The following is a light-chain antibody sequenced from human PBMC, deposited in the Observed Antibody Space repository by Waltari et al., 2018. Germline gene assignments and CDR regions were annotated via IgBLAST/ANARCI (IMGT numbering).Light chain of an antibody. Sequence: SYVVTQSPSVSVAPGETDRITCGGDNIGSKSVHWYQQRPGQAPVLVISYDRDRPSGIPERLSGSNSGNTATLTISWVEAEDEADYYCLVWHSTSDHHGVFGGGTKLTVL. V-gene: IGLV3-21*04. CDR2: YDR. CDR1: NIGSKS. CDR3: LVWHSTSDHHGV. J-gene: IGLJ2*01.